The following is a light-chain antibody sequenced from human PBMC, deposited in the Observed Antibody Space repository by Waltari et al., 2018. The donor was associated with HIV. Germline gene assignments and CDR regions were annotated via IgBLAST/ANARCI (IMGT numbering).Light chain of an antibody. Sequence: QSVLTQPPSVSATPGQRVTISCSGSGSNVGSTAVDWYQQLPGTAPKLVIYDNNHRPSGVPARFSGSTSGTSASLAISGLQSEDEADYYCAAWDDSLNGRVFGGGTKLTVL. V-gene: IGLV1-44*01. CDR1: GSNVGSTA. CDR2: DNN. J-gene: IGLJ3*02. CDR3: AAWDDSLNGRV.